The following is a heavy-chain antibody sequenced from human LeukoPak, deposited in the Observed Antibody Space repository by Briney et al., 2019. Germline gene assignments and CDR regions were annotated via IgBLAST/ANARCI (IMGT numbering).Heavy chain of an antibody. V-gene: IGHV3-7*04. CDR3: ARDHDYGSDY. D-gene: IGHD4-17*01. CDR2: IKQDGSEK. Sequence: PGGSLRLSCAASGFTLSRYWMSWVRQAPGKGLEWVANIKQDGSEKYYVDSVKGRFTISKDNAKNSLYLQMNSLRAEDTAVYYCARDHDYGSDYWGQGTLVTVSS. J-gene: IGHJ4*02. CDR1: GFTLSRYW.